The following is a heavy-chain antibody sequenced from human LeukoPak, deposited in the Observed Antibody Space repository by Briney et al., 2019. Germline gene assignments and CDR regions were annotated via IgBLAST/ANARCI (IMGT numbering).Heavy chain of an antibody. CDR2: ISTSSSTI. CDR3: AGQGYCSGGSCYRVDY. CDR1: GFTFSSYS. D-gene: IGHD2-15*01. V-gene: IGHV3-48*01. J-gene: IGHJ4*02. Sequence: GGSLRLSCAASGFTFSSYSMNWVRQAPGKGLEWVSYISTSSSTIYYPDSVKGRFTISRDNAKNSLYLQMNSLRAKDTAVYYCAGQGYCSGGSCYRVDYWGQGTLVTVSS.